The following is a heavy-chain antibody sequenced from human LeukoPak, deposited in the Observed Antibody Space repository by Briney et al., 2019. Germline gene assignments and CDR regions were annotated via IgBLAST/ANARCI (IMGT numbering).Heavy chain of an antibody. Sequence: PSETLSLTCTVSSDSITSGDYYWSWVRQSPGKGLEWIGYIHYSGNTYYNPSLKSRVTISVDTSKNQFSLKLSSVTAADTAVYYCARGIRGYFLPTGGFDYWGQGTLVTVSS. CDR2: IHYSGNT. CDR3: ARGIRGYFLPTGGFDY. J-gene: IGHJ4*02. D-gene: IGHD3-22*01. V-gene: IGHV4-30-4*01. CDR1: SDSITSGDYY.